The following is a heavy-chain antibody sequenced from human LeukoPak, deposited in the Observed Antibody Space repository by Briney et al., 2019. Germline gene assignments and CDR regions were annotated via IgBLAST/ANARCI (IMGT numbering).Heavy chain of an antibody. J-gene: IGHJ5*02. CDR3: ARDGMDTKGLAYCGGDCYS. D-gene: IGHD2-21*01. CDR1: GYTFTGSF. Sequence: ASVKVSCKVSGYTFTGSFIHWVRQAPGQGLEWMGWINPNSGGTNYAQKFQGRVTMTRDTSISTAYMELSRLRSDDTAVYYCARDGMDTKGLAYCGGDCYSWGQGTLVTVSS. V-gene: IGHV1-2*02. CDR2: INPNSGGT.